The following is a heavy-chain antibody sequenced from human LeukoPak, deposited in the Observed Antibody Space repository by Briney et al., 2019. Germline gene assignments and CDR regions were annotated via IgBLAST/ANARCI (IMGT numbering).Heavy chain of an antibody. Sequence: GRSLRLSCAASGFTFSSYGMHWVRQAPGKGLEWVAVISYDGSNKYYADSVKGRFTISRDNSRNTLYLQMNSLRSEDTAVNYCVTGRNYYYDYWGQGTLVTVSS. CDR1: GFTFSSYG. CDR3: VTGRNYYYDY. CDR2: ISYDGSNK. J-gene: IGHJ4*02. V-gene: IGHV3-30*03. D-gene: IGHD3-22*01.